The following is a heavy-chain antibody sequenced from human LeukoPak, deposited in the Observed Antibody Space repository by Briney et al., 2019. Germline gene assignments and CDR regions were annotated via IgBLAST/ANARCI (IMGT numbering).Heavy chain of an antibody. J-gene: IGHJ6*03. V-gene: IGHV3-23*01. CDR3: ARDPQKSYYGSGKYYYYYYMDV. CDR2: ISGSGGST. Sequence: GGSLRLSCAASGFTFSSYAMSWVRQAPGKGLEWVSAISGSGGSTYYADSVKGRFTISRDNAKNSLYLQMNSLRAEDTAVYYCARDPQKSYYGSGKYYYYYYMDVWGKGTTVTVSS. D-gene: IGHD3-10*01. CDR1: GFTFSSYA.